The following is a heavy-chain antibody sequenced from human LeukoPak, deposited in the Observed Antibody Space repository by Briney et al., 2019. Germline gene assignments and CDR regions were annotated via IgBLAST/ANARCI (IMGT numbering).Heavy chain of an antibody. J-gene: IGHJ4*02. CDR1: GGSVSRSY. CDR2: IYSRGNT. CDR3: ANLDGPGSYFDN. D-gene: IGHD3-10*01. V-gene: IGHV4-59*02. Sequence: PSETLSLTCTVSGGSVSRSYWSWIRQPPGKGLEWVGYIYSRGNTNYNPSLKSRVTISLDTSKNQFSLRLTSVTAADTGVYYCANLDGPGSYFDNWGRGTLVTVSS.